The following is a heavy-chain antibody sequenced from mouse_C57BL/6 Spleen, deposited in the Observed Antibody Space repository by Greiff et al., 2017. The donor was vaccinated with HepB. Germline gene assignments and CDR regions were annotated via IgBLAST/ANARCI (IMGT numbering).Heavy chain of an antibody. CDR3: ARPSTVVERAWFAY. D-gene: IGHD1-1*01. Sequence: QVQLQQSGAELAKPGASVKLSCKASGYTFTSYWMHWVKQRPGQGLEWIGYINPSSGYTKYNQKFKDKATFTADTSSNTAYMQLSSLTTEDSAIYYCARPSTVVERAWFAYWGQGTLVTVSA. CDR2: INPSSGYT. V-gene: IGHV1-7*01. J-gene: IGHJ3*01. CDR1: GYTFTSYW.